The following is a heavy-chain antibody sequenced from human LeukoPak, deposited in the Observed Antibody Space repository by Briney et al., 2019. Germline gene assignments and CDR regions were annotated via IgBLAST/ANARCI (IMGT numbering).Heavy chain of an antibody. V-gene: IGHV1-69*13. J-gene: IGHJ4*02. Sequence: SVKVSCKASGGTFSSYAISWVRQAPGQGLEWMGGIIPIFGTANYAQKFQGRVTITADESTCTAYMELSSLRSEDTAVYYCARDNMLLWFGELGAYYFDYWGQGTLVTVSS. CDR3: ARDNMLLWFGELGAYYFDY. CDR1: GGTFSSYA. D-gene: IGHD3-10*01. CDR2: IIPIFGTA.